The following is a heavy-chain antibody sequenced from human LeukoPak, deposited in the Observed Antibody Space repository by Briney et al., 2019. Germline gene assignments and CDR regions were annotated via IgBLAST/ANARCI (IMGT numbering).Heavy chain of an antibody. V-gene: IGHV3-33*01. Sequence: GRSLRLSCAASGFTFSSYGMHWVRQAPGKGLEWVAVMWYDGNNKYYTDSVKGRFTISRDNSKNTLDLQMNSLRAEDTAVYYCARDFVVERGRYFDYWGREPWSPSPQ. CDR3: ARDFVVERGRYFDY. D-gene: IGHD2-15*01. J-gene: IGHJ4*02. CDR2: MWYDGNNK. CDR1: GFTFSSYG.